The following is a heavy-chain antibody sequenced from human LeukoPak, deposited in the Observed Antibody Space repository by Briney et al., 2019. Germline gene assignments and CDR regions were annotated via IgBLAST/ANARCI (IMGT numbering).Heavy chain of an antibody. Sequence: GGSLRLSCAASGFTFNTYWMTWVRQAPGKGLQWVANIKHDGSEKNYVDSVKGRFTISRDNAKNSLYLQMNSLRAEDTAVYYCAREVVVITTRWFDPWGQGTLVTVSS. CDR1: GFTFNTYW. CDR2: IKHDGSEK. V-gene: IGHV3-7*01. CDR3: AREVVVITTRWFDP. D-gene: IGHD3-22*01. J-gene: IGHJ5*02.